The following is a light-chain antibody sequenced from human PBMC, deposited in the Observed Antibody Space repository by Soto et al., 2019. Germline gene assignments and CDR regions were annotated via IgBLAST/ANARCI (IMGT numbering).Light chain of an antibody. Sequence: QSVLTQPASVSGSPGRSTTISCTGTSSDVGGYDYVSWYQQHPGKAPKLMIYEVSNRPSGVSNRFSGSKYANTASLTISGLQTEDEADYYCSSYTGSSSLEVFGTGTKVTVL. V-gene: IGLV2-14*01. CDR1: SSDVGGYDY. J-gene: IGLJ1*01. CDR3: SSYTGSSSLEV. CDR2: EVS.